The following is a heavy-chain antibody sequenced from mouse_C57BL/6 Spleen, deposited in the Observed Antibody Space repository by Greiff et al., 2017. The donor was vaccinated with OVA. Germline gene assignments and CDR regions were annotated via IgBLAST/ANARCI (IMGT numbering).Heavy chain of an antibody. CDR1: GYTFTDYY. D-gene: IGHD2-14*01. CDR2: INPTNGGT. Sequence: EVQLQQSGPELVKPGASVKISCKASGYTFTDYYMNWVKQSPGKSLEWIGYINPTNGGTSYNQKFKGTATLTVDTSSSTAYMQLRSLTSEDSAVSSCDSGIGRYWYIDVWGTGTTVTVSS. V-gene: IGHV1-26*01. CDR3: DSGIGRYWYIDV. J-gene: IGHJ1*03.